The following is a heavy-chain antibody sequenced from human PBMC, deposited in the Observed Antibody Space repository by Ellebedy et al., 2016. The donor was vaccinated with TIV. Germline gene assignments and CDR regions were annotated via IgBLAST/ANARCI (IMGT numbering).Heavy chain of an antibody. J-gene: IGHJ4*02. CDR1: VGFISNYY. CDR3: ARGAPFPYYFDS. V-gene: IGHV4-59*01. CDR2: IYHSGSN. Sequence: MPSETLSLTCAVPVGFISNYYWTWIRQFHETGLEWIGYIYHSGSNGSNPSLKSRVTISVDTPKNQFSLKLNSVTAADTAVYYCARGAPFPYYFDSWGQGLLVTVSS.